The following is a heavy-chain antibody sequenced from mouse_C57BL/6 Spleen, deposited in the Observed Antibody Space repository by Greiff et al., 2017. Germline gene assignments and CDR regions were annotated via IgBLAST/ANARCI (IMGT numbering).Heavy chain of an antibody. V-gene: IGHV1-82*01. CDR3: ARHYARDY. J-gene: IGHJ4*01. CDR2: IYPGDGDT. Sequence: VQLQQSGPELVKPGASVKISCKASGYAFSSSWMNWVKQRPGKGLEWIGRIYPGDGDTNYNGKFKGKATLTADKSSSTAYMQLSSLTSEDSAVYFCARHYARDYWGQGTSVTVSS. CDR1: GYAFSSSW.